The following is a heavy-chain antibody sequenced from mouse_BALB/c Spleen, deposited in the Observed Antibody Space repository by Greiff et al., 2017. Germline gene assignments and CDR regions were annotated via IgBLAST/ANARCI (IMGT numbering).Heavy chain of an antibody. CDR1: GYTFSSYW. CDR2: INPGSGGT. V-gene: IGHV1-54*01. Sequence: QVQLKESGAELMKPGASVKISCKATGYTFSSYWIEWVKQRPGQGLEWIGVINPGSGGTNYNEKFKGKATLTADKSSSTAYMQLSSLTSDDSAVYFCAKTTAGYYFDYWGQGTTLTVSS. D-gene: IGHD1-2*01. J-gene: IGHJ2*01. CDR3: AKTTAGYYFDY.